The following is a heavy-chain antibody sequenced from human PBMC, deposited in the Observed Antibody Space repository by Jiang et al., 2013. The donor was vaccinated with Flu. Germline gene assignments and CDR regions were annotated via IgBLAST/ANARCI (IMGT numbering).Heavy chain of an antibody. J-gene: IGHJ6*03. CDR1: GFTFSSYW. CDR2: IKQDGSEK. D-gene: IGHD3-3*01. V-gene: IGHV3-7*03. Sequence: SCAASGFTFSSYWMSWVRQAPGKGLEWVANIKQDGSEKYYVDSVKGRFTISRDNAKNSLYLQMNSLRAEDTAVYYCARDYDFWSGSYYYYMDVWGKGTTVTVSS. CDR3: ARDYDFWSGSYYYYMDV.